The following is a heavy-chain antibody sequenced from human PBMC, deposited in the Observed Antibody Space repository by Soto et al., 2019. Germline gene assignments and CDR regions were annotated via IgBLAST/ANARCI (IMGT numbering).Heavy chain of an antibody. D-gene: IGHD3-3*01. J-gene: IGHJ6*02. CDR1: GFTFTSSA. Sequence: SVKVSCNASGFTFTSSAVQWVRHARGQRLEWIGWIVVGSGNTNYAQKFQERVTITREMSTSTAYMELSSLRSEDTAVYYCAADRTLLRFWGCLSPPPRMGLRGQGNTGTVSS. CDR3: AADRTLLRFWGCLSPPPRMGL. V-gene: IGHV1-58*01. CDR2: IVVGSGNT.